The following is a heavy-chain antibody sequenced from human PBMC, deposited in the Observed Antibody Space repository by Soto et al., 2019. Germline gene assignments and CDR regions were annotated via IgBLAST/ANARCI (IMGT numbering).Heavy chain of an antibody. J-gene: IGHJ4*02. Sequence: EVQLLESGGGLVQPGGSLRLSCAASGFTFSSYAMSWVRQAPGKGLEWVSAISGSGGSTYYADSVRGRFTISRDNSKNTLYLQMNSLRAEDTAVYYCAKSNGGHDYFDYWGQGTLVTVSS. V-gene: IGHV3-23*01. CDR1: GFTFSSYA. CDR3: AKSNGGHDYFDY. CDR2: ISGSGGST. D-gene: IGHD5-12*01.